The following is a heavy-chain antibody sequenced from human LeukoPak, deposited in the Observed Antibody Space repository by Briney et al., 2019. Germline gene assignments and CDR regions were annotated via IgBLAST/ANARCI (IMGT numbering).Heavy chain of an antibody. D-gene: IGHD5-18*01. CDR2: ISGSGGST. CDR1: GFTFSSYA. V-gene: IGHV3-23*01. CDR3: ASQGRSYGYYYYGMDV. J-gene: IGHJ6*02. Sequence: GGSQRLSCAASGFTFSSYAMSWVRQAPGKGLEWVSAISGSGGSTYYADSVKGRFTISRDNSKNTLYLQMNSLRAEDTAVYYCASQGRSYGYYYYGMDVWGQGTTVTVSS.